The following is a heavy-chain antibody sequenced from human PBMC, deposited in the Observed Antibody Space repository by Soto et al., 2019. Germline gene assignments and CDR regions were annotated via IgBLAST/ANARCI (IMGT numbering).Heavy chain of an antibody. D-gene: IGHD1-1*01. CDR3: ARGSGIVALPGELEDVKYDY. V-gene: IGHV4-34*01. CDR2: INESGST. Sequence: QVQLQQWGAGLVKPSETLSLSCAVYGQSFSGHSWAWIRQPPGKGLEWIGEINESGSTYYNPSLKGRVTLSTDTSKNQFSLKLSSVSAADTAAYFCARGSGIVALPGELEDVKYDYWGQGTLVNVSS. J-gene: IGHJ4*02. CDR1: GQSFSGHS.